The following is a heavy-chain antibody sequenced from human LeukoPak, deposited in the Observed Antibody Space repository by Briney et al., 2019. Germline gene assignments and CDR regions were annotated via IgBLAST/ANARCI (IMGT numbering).Heavy chain of an antibody. V-gene: IGHV1-18*01. Sequence: GASVKVSCKASGYTFTSYGISWVRQAPGQGLEWMGWISAYNGNTNYAQKFQGRVTMTTDTSTSTIYMELRSLRSDDTAVYYCARELREGMAPELETDAFDIWGQGTMVTVSS. D-gene: IGHD5-24*01. CDR3: ARELREGMAPELETDAFDI. CDR1: GYTFTSYG. J-gene: IGHJ3*02. CDR2: ISAYNGNT.